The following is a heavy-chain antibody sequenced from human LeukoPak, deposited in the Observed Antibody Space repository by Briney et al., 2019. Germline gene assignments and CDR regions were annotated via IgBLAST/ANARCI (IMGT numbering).Heavy chain of an antibody. J-gene: IGHJ2*01. D-gene: IGHD4-17*01. Sequence: QPGGSLRLSCAVSGFTVSSNYMSWVRQAPGKGLEWVSVLYSGGNTYYADSVKGRFTISRDNSKNTLYLQMNSLRAEDTAVYYCATQPTYWYFDLWGRGTLVTVSS. CDR3: ATQPTYWYFDL. V-gene: IGHV3-53*01. CDR1: GFTVSSNY. CDR2: LYSGGNT.